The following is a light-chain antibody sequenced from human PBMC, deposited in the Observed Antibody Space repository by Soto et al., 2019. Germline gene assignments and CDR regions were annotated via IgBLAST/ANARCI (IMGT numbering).Light chain of an antibody. CDR3: SSYTSSSTWV. J-gene: IGLJ3*02. CDR1: SNDVGAFEY. V-gene: IGLV2-14*01. Sequence: QSVLTQPASVSASPGQSISISCSGTSNDVGAFEYVSWYQQHPGKAPKLMIYEVSNRPSGVSNRFSGSKSSNTASLTISGLQAEDEADYYCSSYTSSSTWVFGGGTKLTVL. CDR2: EVS.